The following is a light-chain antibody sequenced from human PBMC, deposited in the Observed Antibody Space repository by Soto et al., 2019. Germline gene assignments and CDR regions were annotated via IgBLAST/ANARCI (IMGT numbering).Light chain of an antibody. CDR2: QAS. CDR3: QQYNAYSQA. J-gene: IGKJ1*01. V-gene: IGKV1-5*03. Sequence: DIPMTQSPSTLSASVGDRVTITCRASERVSRWLAWYQQKPGRTPKLLIYQASTLETGVPSRFSGSGSGTEFTLTSSSLQPDDFATYYCQQYNAYSQAFGQGTKVEIK. CDR1: ERVSRW.